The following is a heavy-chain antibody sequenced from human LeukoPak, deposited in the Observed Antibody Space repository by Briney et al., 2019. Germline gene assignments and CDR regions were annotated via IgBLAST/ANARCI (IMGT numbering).Heavy chain of an antibody. CDR1: GGSFGGYY. CDR3: ARRAWSYCFDY. CDR2: INHSGST. D-gene: IGHD1-26*01. Sequence: SETLSLTCAVYGGSFGGYYWSWIRQPPGKGLEWIGEINHSGSTNYNPSLKSRVTISVDTSKNQFSLKLSSVTAADTAVYYCARRAWSYCFDYWGQGTLVTVSS. J-gene: IGHJ4*02. V-gene: IGHV4-34*01.